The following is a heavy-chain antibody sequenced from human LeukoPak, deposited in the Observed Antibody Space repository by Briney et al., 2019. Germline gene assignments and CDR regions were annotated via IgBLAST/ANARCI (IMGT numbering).Heavy chain of an antibody. J-gene: IGHJ4*02. D-gene: IGHD3-10*01. CDR1: GYTFTGYY. CDR2: INPNSGGT. V-gene: IGHV1-2*02. Sequence: GASVKVSCKASGYTFTGYYMHWVRQAPGQGLEWMGWINPNSGGTNYAQKFQGRVTMTRDTSISTAYMELSRLRSDDTAVYYSARQRGFEWFGELLPDYWGQGTLVTVSS. CDR3: ARQRGFEWFGELLPDY.